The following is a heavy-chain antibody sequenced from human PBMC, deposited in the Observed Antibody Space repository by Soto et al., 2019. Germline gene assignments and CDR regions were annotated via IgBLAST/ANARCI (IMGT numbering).Heavy chain of an antibody. CDR3: ARLYGDYGGHYYDGMDV. J-gene: IGHJ6*02. D-gene: IGHD4-17*01. V-gene: IGHV1-18*01. CDR2: ISTYSGNT. Sequence: ASVKVSCKASGYTFTTYGISWVRQAPGQGLEWLGWISTYSGNTNYAQKLQDRVTLTTDTSTSTAYMELRSLRSDDTAVYFCARLYGDYGGHYYDGMDVWGQGTTVTV. CDR1: GYTFTTYG.